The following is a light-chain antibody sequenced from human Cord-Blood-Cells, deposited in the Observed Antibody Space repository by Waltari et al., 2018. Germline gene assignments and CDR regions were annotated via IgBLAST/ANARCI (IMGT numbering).Light chain of an antibody. J-gene: IGLJ3*02. Sequence: QSALTQPRSVSGSPGQSVTISCTGTSSDVGGYNYVSWYQQHPGKAPKLMIYDVSKRPSGLPDRVSGSKSGNTASLTISGLQAEDEADYYCCSYAGSYNWVFGGGTKLTVL. CDR2: DVS. CDR1: SSDVGGYNY. V-gene: IGLV2-11*01. CDR3: CSYAGSYNWV.